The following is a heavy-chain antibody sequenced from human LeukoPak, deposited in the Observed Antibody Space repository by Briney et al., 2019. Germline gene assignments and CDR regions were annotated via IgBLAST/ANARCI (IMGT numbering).Heavy chain of an antibody. J-gene: IGHJ5*02. CDR3: ARHYRGPPRRGDNYFDP. Sequence: GESLKTSSESSGYSFTDYWVAWERQMPGKGLERMGLLYPPDSDTRYSPSFQGQVTISADKSINTAYLQWRSLKASDTAIYYCARHYRGPPRRGDNYFDPWGQGTLVTVSS. CDR2: LYPPDSDT. CDR1: GYSFTDYW. D-gene: IGHD4/OR15-4a*01. V-gene: IGHV5-51*01.